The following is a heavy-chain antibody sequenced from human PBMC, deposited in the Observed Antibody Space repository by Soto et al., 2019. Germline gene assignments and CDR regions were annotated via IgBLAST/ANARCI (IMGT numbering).Heavy chain of an antibody. CDR2: IYHSGST. V-gene: IGHV4-4*02. Sequence: SETLSLTCAVSGGSISSSNWWSWVRQPPGKGLEWIGEIYHSGSTNYNPSLKSRVTISVDKSKNQFSLKLSSVTAADTAVYYCARGRYYYDSSGYGAFDIWGQGTMVTVS. J-gene: IGHJ3*02. CDR1: GGSISSSNW. CDR3: ARGRYYYDSSGYGAFDI. D-gene: IGHD3-22*01.